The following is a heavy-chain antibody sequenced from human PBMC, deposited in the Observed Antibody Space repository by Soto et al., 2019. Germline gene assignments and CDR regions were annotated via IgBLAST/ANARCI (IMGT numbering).Heavy chain of an antibody. CDR2: ISAYNGNT. J-gene: IGHJ6*02. CDR3: ARKEYYYYGKDV. V-gene: IGHV1-18*01. Sequence: ASLKVSCKASVYTFTSYGISWVRQAPGQGLEWMGWISAYNGNTNYAQKLQGRVTMTTDTSTSTAYMELRSLRSDDTAVYYCARKEYYYYGKDVWGQGTTVTVSS. CDR1: VYTFTSYG.